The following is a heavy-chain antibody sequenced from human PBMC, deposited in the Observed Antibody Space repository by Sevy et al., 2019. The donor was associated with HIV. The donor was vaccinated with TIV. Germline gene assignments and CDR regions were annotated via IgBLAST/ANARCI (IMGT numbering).Heavy chain of an antibody. Sequence: GGSLRLSCAASGFTFSNYYMSWIRQAPGTGLEWVSYISSLSSYTNFADSVKGRFTISRDNAKNSLYLQMKSLRAEDTAVYYCAGGSGRYNDAFDIWGQGTMVTVSS. CDR1: GFTFSNYY. V-gene: IGHV3-11*06. CDR3: AGGSGRYNDAFDI. CDR2: ISSLSSYT. J-gene: IGHJ3*02. D-gene: IGHD1-26*01.